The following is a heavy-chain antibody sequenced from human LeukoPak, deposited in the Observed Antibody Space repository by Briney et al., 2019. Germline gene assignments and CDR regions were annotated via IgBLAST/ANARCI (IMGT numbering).Heavy chain of an antibody. Sequence: PGGSLRLSCVASGFTFSTYSMTWVRQAPGKGLEWVADINQNGSEPYYVDSVKGRFTISRDNAKNSLFLQMNSLRGEDTAVYFCARDSSRGKDCYNLWGQGILVTVSS. CDR1: GFTFSTYS. CDR3: ARDSSRGKDCYNL. V-gene: IGHV3-7*01. D-gene: IGHD2-21*02. CDR2: INQNGSEP. J-gene: IGHJ5*02.